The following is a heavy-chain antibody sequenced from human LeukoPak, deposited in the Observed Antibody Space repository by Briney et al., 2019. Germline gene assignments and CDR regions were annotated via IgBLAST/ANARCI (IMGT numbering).Heavy chain of an antibody. CDR1: GFTVSSNY. V-gene: IGHV3-53*01. CDR3: ARGAYGSGSYYLHPFDY. CDR2: IYSGGST. J-gene: IGHJ4*02. Sequence: GRSLRLSCAASGFTVSSNYMSWVRQAPGKGLEWVSVIYSGGSTYYADSVKGRFTISRDNSKNTLYLQMNSLRAEDTAVYYCARGAYGSGSYYLHPFDYWGQGTLVTVSS. D-gene: IGHD3-10*01.